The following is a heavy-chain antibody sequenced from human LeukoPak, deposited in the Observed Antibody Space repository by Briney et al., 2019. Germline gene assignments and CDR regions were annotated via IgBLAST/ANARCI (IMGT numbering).Heavy chain of an antibody. CDR2: ISWNSGSI. J-gene: IGHJ4*02. V-gene: IGHV3-9*01. D-gene: IGHD3-10*01. CDR1: GFTFDDYA. CDR3: ARDYYGFDY. Sequence: AGGSLRLSCAASGFTFDDYAMHWVRQAPGKGLEWVSGISWNSGSIGYADSVKGRFTISRDNAKNSLYLQMNSLRAEDTALYYCARDYYGFDYWGQGTLVTVSS.